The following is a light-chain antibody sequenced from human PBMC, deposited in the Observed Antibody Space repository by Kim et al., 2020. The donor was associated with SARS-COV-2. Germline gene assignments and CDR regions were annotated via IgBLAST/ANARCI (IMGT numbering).Light chain of an antibody. CDR3: NSRHTSGNHLV. V-gene: IGLV3-19*01. Sequence: AVGQQVRITCQGDSLRSNYYAWYQQKPAQAPVLVIYGKNDRPSGIPARFSGGSPGDTASLSITGAQAEDDADYYSNSRHTSGNHLVFGGGTQLTVL. J-gene: IGLJ2*01. CDR2: GKN. CDR1: SLRSNY.